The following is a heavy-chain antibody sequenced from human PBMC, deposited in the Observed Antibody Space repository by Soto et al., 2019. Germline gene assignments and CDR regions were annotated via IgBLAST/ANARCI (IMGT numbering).Heavy chain of an antibody. CDR3: ARSTPGNPFDI. D-gene: IGHD3-10*01. V-gene: IGHV3-21*01. J-gene: IGHJ3*02. CDR1: GFTFSTYT. Sequence: EVQLVESGGGLVEPGGSLRLSCAASGFTFSTYTMNWGRQAPGKGLEWVSSISAGSRSIYYTDSLKGRTTVSRDNSKNSLYLQINSLKADVLVVHCSARSTPGNPFDIWGQGTMVTVSS. CDR2: ISAGSRSI.